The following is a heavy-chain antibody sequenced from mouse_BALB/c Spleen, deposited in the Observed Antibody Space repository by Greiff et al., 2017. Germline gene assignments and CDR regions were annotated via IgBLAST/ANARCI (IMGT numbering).Heavy chain of an antibody. CDR2: IRYDGSN. CDR1: GYSITSGYY. D-gene: IGHD2-4*01. V-gene: IGHV3-6*02. Sequence: EVQRVESGPGLVKPSQSLSLTCSVSGYSITSGYYWNWIRQFPGNKLEWMGYIRYDGSNNYNPSLKNRITITRDTSKNQFFLKLNSVTTEDTATYYCAREGDYDWFAYWGQGTLVTVSA. J-gene: IGHJ3*01. CDR3: AREGDYDWFAY.